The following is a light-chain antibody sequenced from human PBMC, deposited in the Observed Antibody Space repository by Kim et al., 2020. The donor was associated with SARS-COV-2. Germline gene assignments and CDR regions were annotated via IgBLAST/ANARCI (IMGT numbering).Light chain of an antibody. J-gene: IGKJ1*01. CDR3: QKYDSAPWT. CDR1: QDISNY. Sequence: ASVGDEVTITCRASQDISNYLAWYQQKPGKAPKLLMYATSTLQSGVPSRFRGCRSGTDFTLVITRLQPEDVATYYCQKYDSAPWTFGQGTKVDIK. CDR2: ATS. V-gene: IGKV1-27*01.